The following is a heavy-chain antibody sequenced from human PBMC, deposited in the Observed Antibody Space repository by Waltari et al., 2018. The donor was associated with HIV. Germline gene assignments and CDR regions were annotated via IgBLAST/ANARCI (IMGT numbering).Heavy chain of an antibody. D-gene: IGHD1-26*01. CDR1: GLTVSSNY. J-gene: IGHJ6*02. CDR3: ARDPRSSGYYGMDV. V-gene: IGHV3-53*01. Sequence: EVQLVESGGGLIEPGGSLRLSCAASGLTVSSNYMSWVRQAPGKGLEWVSVIYSGGSRYYADSVKGRFTISRDNSKNTLSLHMNSLGPEDTAVYYCARDPRSSGYYGMDVWGQGPSV. CDR2: IYSGGSR.